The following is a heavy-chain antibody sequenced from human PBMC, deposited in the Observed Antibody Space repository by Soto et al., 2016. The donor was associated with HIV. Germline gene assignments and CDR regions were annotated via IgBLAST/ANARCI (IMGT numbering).Heavy chain of an antibody. V-gene: IGHV4-31*04. Sequence: QVRLQESGPGLVKPSQTLSLTCTVSGGSISSGDDSWNWIRQHPGKGLEWIGYIYYSGSTDYNPSLKSRVTMSLDTSKNQFSLKLTSLTAADTAVYFCARSTRDFPYDGSTPILYGMEVWGQGTTVTVSS. CDR3: ARSTRDFPYDGSTPILYGMEV. CDR2: IYYSGST. CDR1: GGSISSGDDS. J-gene: IGHJ6*02. D-gene: IGHD2-15*01.